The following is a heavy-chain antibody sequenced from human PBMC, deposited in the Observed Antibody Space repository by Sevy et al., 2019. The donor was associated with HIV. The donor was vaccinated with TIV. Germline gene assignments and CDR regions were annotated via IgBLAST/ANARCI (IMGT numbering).Heavy chain of an antibody. V-gene: IGHV3-30*02. CDR1: GFSFSDYG. D-gene: IGHD1-26*01. CDR2: IRYDGSNK. J-gene: IGHJ3*02. Sequence: GGSLRLSCVASGFSFSDYGMHWVRQAPDKGLEWVAFIRYDGSNKFYADSVKGRFTISRDNSKNTVYLQMDSLRPEDTAVYYCAKEIAPGHFRSWPDAFDIWGQGTRVTVSS. CDR3: AKEIAPGHFRSWPDAFDI.